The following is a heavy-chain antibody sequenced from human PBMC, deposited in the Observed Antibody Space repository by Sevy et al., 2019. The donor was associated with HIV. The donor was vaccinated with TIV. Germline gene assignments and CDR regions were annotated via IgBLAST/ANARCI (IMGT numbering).Heavy chain of an antibody. Sequence: GSLRLSCAASGFTFSSYEMNWVRQAPGKGLEWVSYISSSGSTIYYADSVKGRFTISRDNAKNSLYLQMNSLRAEDMAVYYCARGIVGVYYYYYGMDVWGQGTTVTVSS. CDR3: ARGIVGVYYYYYGMDV. V-gene: IGHV3-48*03. CDR1: GFTFSSYE. CDR2: ISSSGSTI. D-gene: IGHD1-26*01. J-gene: IGHJ6*02.